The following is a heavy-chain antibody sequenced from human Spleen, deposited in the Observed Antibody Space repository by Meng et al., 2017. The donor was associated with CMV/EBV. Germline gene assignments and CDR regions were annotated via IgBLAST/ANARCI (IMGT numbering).Heavy chain of an antibody. CDR3: ARAPKTVTTKGPHYYYGMDV. V-gene: IGHV1-69*06. CDR1: GGSFSSSA. CDR2: IIPVFGSP. Sequence: SVKVSCKASGGSFSSSAISWIRQAPGQGLEWMGGIIPVFGSPNYAQKFQGRVTITADKSTSTAYMELSSLRSEDTAVYYCARAPKTVTTKGPHYYYGMDVWGQGTTVTVSS. D-gene: IGHD4-11*01. J-gene: IGHJ6*02.